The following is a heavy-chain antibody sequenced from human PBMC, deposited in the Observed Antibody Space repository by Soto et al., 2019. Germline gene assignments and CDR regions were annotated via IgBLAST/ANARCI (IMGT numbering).Heavy chain of an antibody. CDR2: ISSSSSYI. Sequence: EVQLVESGGGLVKPGGSLRLSCAASGFTFSSYSMNWVRQAPGKGLEWVSSISSSSSYIYYADSVKGRFTISRDNAKNSLYLQMNSLRAEDTAVYYCARATYYYESSGYSYYYYGMDVWGQGTTVTVSS. V-gene: IGHV3-21*01. J-gene: IGHJ6*02. D-gene: IGHD3-22*01. CDR1: GFTFSSYS. CDR3: ARATYYYESSGYSYYYYGMDV.